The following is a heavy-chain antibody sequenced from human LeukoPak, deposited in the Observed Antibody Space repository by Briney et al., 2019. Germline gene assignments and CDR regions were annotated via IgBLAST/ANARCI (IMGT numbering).Heavy chain of an antibody. CDR1: GFTFSSYS. J-gene: IGHJ4*02. CDR3: ARAPHSVWSGLHY. Sequence: GGSLRLSCAASGFTFSSYSMNWVRQAPGKGLEWVSSISSSSSYIYYADSVKGRFTISRDNAKNSLYLQMNSLRAEDTAVYYCARAPHSVWSGLHYWGQGTLVTVSS. CDR2: ISSSSSYI. V-gene: IGHV3-21*01. D-gene: IGHD3-3*01.